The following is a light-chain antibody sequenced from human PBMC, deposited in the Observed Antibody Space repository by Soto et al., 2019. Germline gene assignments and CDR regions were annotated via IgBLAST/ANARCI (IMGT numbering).Light chain of an antibody. CDR3: QQSYTLSPLT. CDR2: AAS. J-gene: IGKJ4*01. Sequence: DIQMTQSRSTLYGSVGDRVTLTCRASQTISSWLSWYQHKPGKAPKVLISAASNLQSGVPSRFSGSASGTVFTPTIRGLQPQDFATYFGQQSYTLSPLTVGGGTKVEI. CDR1: QTISSW. V-gene: IGKV1-39*01.